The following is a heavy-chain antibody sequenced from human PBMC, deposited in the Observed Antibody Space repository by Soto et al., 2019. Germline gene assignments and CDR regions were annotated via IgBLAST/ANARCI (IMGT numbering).Heavy chain of an antibody. D-gene: IGHD1-1*01. CDR1: GFIFSDFS. CDR3: AREKRHNSLGGRFGMDV. Sequence: EVQLVESGGGLVKPGGSLRLSCAVSGFIFSDFSMNWVRQAPGKGLEWVASIGSSGGNSFYADSVEGRFIISRDNAKTALELQINSLRAEDTAVYYCAREKRHNSLGGRFGMDVWGQGTTVTVS. J-gene: IGHJ6*02. CDR2: IGSSGGNS. V-gene: IGHV3-21*01.